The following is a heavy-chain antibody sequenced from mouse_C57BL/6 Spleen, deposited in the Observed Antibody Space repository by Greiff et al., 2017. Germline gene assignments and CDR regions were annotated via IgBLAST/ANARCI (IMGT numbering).Heavy chain of an antibody. CDR2: INPSTGGT. CDR3: APLRPYAMDY. D-gene: IGHD1-2*01. Sequence: VQLKESGPELVKPGASVKISCKASGYSFTGYYMNWVKQSPEKSLEWIGEINPSTGGTTYNQKFKAKATLTVDKSSSTAYMQLKRLTSEDSAVYYCAPLRPYAMDYWGQGTSVTVSS. J-gene: IGHJ4*01. CDR1: GYSFTGYY. V-gene: IGHV1-42*01.